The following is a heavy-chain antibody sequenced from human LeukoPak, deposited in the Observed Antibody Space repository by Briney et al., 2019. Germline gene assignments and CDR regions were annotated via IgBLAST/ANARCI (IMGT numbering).Heavy chain of an antibody. V-gene: IGHV4-31*03. CDR1: GASISSGGYY. Sequence: SQTLSLTCTVSGASISSGGYYWSWIRQHPGKRLEWIGYIYYSGSTYYNPSLKSRVAMSVDTSKNQLSLKLTSVTAADTAVYYCARVRYDTSGYPKVSWFDPWGQGTLVTVSP. J-gene: IGHJ5*02. CDR3: ARVRYDTSGYPKVSWFDP. D-gene: IGHD3-22*01. CDR2: IYYSGST.